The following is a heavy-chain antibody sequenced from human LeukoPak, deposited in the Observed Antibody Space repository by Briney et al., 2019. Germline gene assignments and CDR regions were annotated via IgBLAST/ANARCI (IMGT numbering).Heavy chain of an antibody. CDR2: IYHSGST. CDR3: AGRSSGARKSVGSWYFDL. D-gene: IGHD6-19*01. Sequence: PSETLSLTCTVSGYSISSGYYWGWIRQPPGKGLEWIGSIYHSGSTYYNPSLKSRVTISVDTSKNQFSLKLSSVTAADTSVYYCAGRSSGARKSVGSWYFDLWGRGTLVTVSS. CDR1: GYSISSGYY. J-gene: IGHJ2*01. V-gene: IGHV4-38-2*02.